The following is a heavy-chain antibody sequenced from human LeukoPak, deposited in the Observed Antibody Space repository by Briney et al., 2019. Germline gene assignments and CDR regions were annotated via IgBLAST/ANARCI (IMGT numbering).Heavy chain of an antibody. V-gene: IGHV3-7*01. CDR3: AELGITMIGGV. CDR2: IKQDGSEK. CDR1: GFTFSTYW. Sequence: GGSLRLSCAASGFTFSTYWMSWVRQAPGKGLEWVASIKQDGSEKYYVDSVKGRFTISRDNAKNSLYLQMNSLRAEDTAVYYCAELGITMIGGVWGKGTTVTISS. D-gene: IGHD3-10*02. J-gene: IGHJ6*04.